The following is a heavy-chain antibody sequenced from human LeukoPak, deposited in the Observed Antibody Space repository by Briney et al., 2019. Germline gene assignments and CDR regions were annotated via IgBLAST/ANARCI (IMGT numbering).Heavy chain of an antibody. CDR2: IDHGGIT. CDR3: AGLQGHSYYYMDV. J-gene: IGHJ6*03. Sequence: SETLSLTCAVYGGSFSSYYWSWIRQPPGRGLEWIGDIDHGGITNCNPSLKGRVTISVDTSKNQFSLTLRSVTAADTAVYYCAGLQGHSYYYMDVWGRGTTVTVSS. V-gene: IGHV4-34*01. CDR1: GGSFSSYY.